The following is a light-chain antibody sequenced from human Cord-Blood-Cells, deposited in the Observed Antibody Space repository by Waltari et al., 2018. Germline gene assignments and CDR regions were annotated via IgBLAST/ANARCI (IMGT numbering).Light chain of an antibody. CDR1: QSISSY. CDR3: QQSYSTPLT. J-gene: IGKJ4*01. Sequence: THMTQSPSSLSASVGDRVTIPCRAIQSISSYLNWYQQKPGKAPKLLFYAASSLQSGVPSRLSGSGSGTDFTRTISSLQPEDFATYYCQQSYSTPLTFGGGTKVEIK. V-gene: IGKV1-39*01. CDR2: AAS.